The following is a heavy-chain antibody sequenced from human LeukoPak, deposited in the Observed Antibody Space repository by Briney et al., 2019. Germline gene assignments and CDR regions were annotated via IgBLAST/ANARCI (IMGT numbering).Heavy chain of an antibody. CDR2: ITSSGEST. V-gene: IGHV3-23*01. Sequence: VRSPRLSCAASGFSFSIYATSCVRQAPAKGLEWVSSITSSGESTYYAGSLKGRFTISIDNSKNTLYLQMNSPRAQDTAVYYCARDRPNYYGSNGHYYQRDGDYWGQGTLVTVSS. CDR1: GFSFSIYA. CDR3: ARDRPNYYGSNGHYYQRDGDY. J-gene: IGHJ4*02. D-gene: IGHD3-22*01.